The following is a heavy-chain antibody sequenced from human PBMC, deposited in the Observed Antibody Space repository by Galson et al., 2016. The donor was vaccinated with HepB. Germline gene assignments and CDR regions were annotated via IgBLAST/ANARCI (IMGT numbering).Heavy chain of an antibody. V-gene: IGHV3-23*01. Sequence: SLRLSCAASGFTFSTYAMSWVRQAPGKGLEWVSAISNSGSTTYYADSVKGRFTITRDNSKNTLYLQMNSLRVEDKALYYCAKEFVATGAVVGDYGGQGTLFTVTS. J-gene: IGHJ4*02. D-gene: IGHD2-21*01. CDR1: GFTFSTYA. CDR3: AKEFVATGAVVGDY. CDR2: ISNSGSTT.